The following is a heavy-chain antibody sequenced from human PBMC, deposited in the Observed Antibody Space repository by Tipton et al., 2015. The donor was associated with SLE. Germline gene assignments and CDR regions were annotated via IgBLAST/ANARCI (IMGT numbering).Heavy chain of an antibody. CDR1: GGSISSSSYY. D-gene: IGHD3-3*01. Sequence: TLSLTCTVSGGSISSSSYYWGWIRQPPGKGLEWIGSMYYSGNTYYTPSLKSRVTILVDTSKNQFSLKVTSVTAADTAVYYCTRHGYYHSRGTYYYYYGRDVWGQG. J-gene: IGHJ6*02. CDR2: MYYSGNT. V-gene: IGHV4-39*07. CDR3: TRHGYYHSRGTYYYYYGRDV.